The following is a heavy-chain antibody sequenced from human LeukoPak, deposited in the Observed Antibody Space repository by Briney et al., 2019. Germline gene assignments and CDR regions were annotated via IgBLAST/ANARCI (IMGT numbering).Heavy chain of an antibody. CDR2: INPSGGST. CDR3: VRYYYDSSGYYRFDY. CDR1: GYTFTSYY. Sequence: ASVKVSCKASGYTFTSYYMHWVRQAPGQGLEWMGIINPSGGSTSYAQKFQGRVTMTRDTSTSTVYMELSSLRSEDTAVYYCVRYYYDSSGYYRFDYWGQGTLVTVSS. J-gene: IGHJ4*02. D-gene: IGHD3-22*01. V-gene: IGHV1-46*01.